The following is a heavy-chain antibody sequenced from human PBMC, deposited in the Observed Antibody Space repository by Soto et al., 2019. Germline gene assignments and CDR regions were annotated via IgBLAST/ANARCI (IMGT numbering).Heavy chain of an antibody. D-gene: IGHD6-13*01. Sequence: PSETLSLTCTVSGGSISSGGYYWSWIRQHPGKGLEWIGYIYYSGSTYYNPSLKSRVTISVDTSKNQFSLQWSSLKASDTAMYYCTRTSAAGKNYYGMDVWGQGTTVTVSS. CDR2: IYYSGST. V-gene: IGHV4-31*03. CDR3: TRTSAAGKNYYGMDV. CDR1: GGSISSGGYY. J-gene: IGHJ6*02.